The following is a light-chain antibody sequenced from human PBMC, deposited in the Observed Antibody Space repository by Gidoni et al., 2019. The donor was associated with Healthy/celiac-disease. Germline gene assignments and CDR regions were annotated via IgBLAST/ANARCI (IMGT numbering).Light chain of an antibody. J-gene: IGKJ1*01. CDR2: GAS. CDR1: QSVSSSY. Sequence: EIVLTQSPGTLSLYPGERATLSCRASQSVSSSYLAWYQQKTGQAPRLLIYGASSRATGIPDRFSGSGSGTDFTLTISRLEPEDFAVYYCQQYGSSPPRTFGQGTKVEIK. CDR3: QQYGSSPPRT. V-gene: IGKV3-20*01.